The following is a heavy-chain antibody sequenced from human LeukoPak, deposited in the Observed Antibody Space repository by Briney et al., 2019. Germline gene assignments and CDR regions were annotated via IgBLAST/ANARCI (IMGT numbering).Heavy chain of an antibody. Sequence: PSETLSLTCTVSGGSISSYYWSWIRQPPGKGLEWIGYIYYSGSTNYNPSLKSRVTISVDTSKNQFSLKLSSVTAADTAVYYCARNPQYYYDSILNWFDPWGQGTLVTVSS. D-gene: IGHD3-22*01. CDR2: IYYSGST. CDR1: GGSISSYY. J-gene: IGHJ5*02. V-gene: IGHV4-59*01. CDR3: ARNPQYYYDSILNWFDP.